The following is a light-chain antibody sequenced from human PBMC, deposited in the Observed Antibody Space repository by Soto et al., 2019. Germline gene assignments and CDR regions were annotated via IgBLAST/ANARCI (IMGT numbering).Light chain of an antibody. Sequence: ETVLTQSPATLSLSPGERATLSCRASPSVNSYLAWYQQKAGQAPRLLIYDASNRATGIPARFSGSGSGTDFTLTISSLEPEDFAVYYCQQRSNWPWTFGQGTKVKIK. CDR1: PSVNSY. J-gene: IGKJ1*01. V-gene: IGKV3-11*01. CDR3: QQRSNWPWT. CDR2: DAS.